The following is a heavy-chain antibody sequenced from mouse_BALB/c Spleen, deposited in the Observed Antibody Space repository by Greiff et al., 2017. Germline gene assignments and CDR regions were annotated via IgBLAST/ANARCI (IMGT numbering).Heavy chain of an antibody. CDR1: GFSFSSFG. CDR3: ARYYGSSYDWYFEV. D-gene: IGHD1-1*01. J-gene: IGHJ1*01. Sequence: EVQLQESGGGLVQPGGSRTLSCAASGFSFSSFGMHWVRQAPEKGLEWVAYISSGSSTIYYSDTVPSRFTIARDNPKNTLFLQMTILRSEDTAMYYCARYYGSSYDWYFEVWGAGTTVTVSS. V-gene: IGHV5-17*02. CDR2: ISSGSSTI.